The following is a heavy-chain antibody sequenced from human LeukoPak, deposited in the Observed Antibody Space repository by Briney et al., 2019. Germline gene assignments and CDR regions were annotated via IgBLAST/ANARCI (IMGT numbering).Heavy chain of an antibody. CDR3: ARDDDCSGGSCYEYYYGMDV. CDR1: GYTFTSYG. J-gene: IGHJ6*02. Sequence: GASVKVSCKASGYTFTSYGISWVRQAPGQGLEWMGWISAYNGNTNYAQKLQGRVTMTTDTSTSTAYMELRSLRSDDTAVYYCARDDDCSGGSCYEYYYGMDVWGQGTTVTVSS. D-gene: IGHD2-15*01. CDR2: ISAYNGNT. V-gene: IGHV1-18*01.